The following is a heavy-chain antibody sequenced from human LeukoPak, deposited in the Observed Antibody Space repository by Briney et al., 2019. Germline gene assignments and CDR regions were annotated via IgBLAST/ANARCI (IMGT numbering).Heavy chain of an antibody. J-gene: IGHJ6*02. CDR2: IYPGDSET. Sequence: GGSLQISCQGSGSNFTSYWIGWGRPLPGKGGEWMGIIYPGDSETRYSPSFQAHVTISAHNSITPAYLQWSSLKASDTAMYYCARLGVPAAIRFHYYYGMDVWGQGTTVTVSS. V-gene: IGHV5-51*01. CDR3: ARLGVPAAIRFHYYYGMDV. D-gene: IGHD2-2*02. CDR1: GSNFTSYW.